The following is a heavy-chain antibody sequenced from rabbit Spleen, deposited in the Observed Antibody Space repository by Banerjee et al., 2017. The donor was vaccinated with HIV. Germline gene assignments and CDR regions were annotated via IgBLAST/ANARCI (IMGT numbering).Heavy chain of an antibody. CDR2: IDIGSRDFT. J-gene: IGHJ6*01. Sequence: QQKLVESGGGLVKPGASLTLTCKASGIDFSSYNFICWVRQAPGKGLEWIACIDIGSRDFTYYASWAKGRFTISKTSSTTVTLQMTSLTVADTATYFCARDTGSSFSSYGMDLWGPGTLVTVS. V-gene: IGHV1S45*01. CDR3: ARDTGSSFSSYGMDL. CDR1: GIDFSSYNF. D-gene: IGHD8-1*01.